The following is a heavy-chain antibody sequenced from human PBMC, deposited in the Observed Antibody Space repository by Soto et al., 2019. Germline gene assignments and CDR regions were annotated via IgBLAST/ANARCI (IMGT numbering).Heavy chain of an antibody. D-gene: IGHD1-1*01. CDR3: ARGGTRFYYYYGMDV. CDR1: GGSISSYY. Sequence: SETLSLTCTVSGGSISSYYWSWIRQPAGKGLEWIGRIYTSGSTNYNPSLKSRFTMSVDTSKNQFSLNLSSVTAADTAVYYCARGGTRFYYYYGMDVWGQGTTVTVSS. V-gene: IGHV4-4*07. CDR2: IYTSGST. J-gene: IGHJ6*02.